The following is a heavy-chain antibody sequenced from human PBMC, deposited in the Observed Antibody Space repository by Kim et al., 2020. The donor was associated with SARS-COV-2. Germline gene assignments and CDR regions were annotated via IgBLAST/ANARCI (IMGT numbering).Heavy chain of an antibody. CDR3: TSPHPDYYGSGTRDYYYF. CDR2: IIPILGIA. J-gene: IGHJ1*01. V-gene: IGHV1-69*04. D-gene: IGHD3-10*01. Sequence: SVKVSCKASGGTFSSYAINWVRQAPGQGLEWMGRIIPILGIANFAQKFQGRVTITADKSTTTAYMELSSLRSEDTAVYYCTSPHPDYYGSGTRDYYYF. CDR1: GGTFSSYA.